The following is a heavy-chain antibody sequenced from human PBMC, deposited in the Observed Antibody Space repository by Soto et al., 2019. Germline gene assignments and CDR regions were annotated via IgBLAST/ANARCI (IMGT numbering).Heavy chain of an antibody. D-gene: IGHD3-10*01. J-gene: IGHJ6*02. Sequence: EVQLVESGGGLVQPGGSLRLSCAASGFTFSSYYRNWVRRAPGKGLVWVARITSDGSSTTYADCVKGRFPISRDNAKNTMYLQMNSLRAEDTAVYSCARERGGGFGDVWGQGTTVTVSS. CDR1: GFTFSSYY. CDR2: ITSDGSST. CDR3: ARERGGGFGDV. V-gene: IGHV3-74*01.